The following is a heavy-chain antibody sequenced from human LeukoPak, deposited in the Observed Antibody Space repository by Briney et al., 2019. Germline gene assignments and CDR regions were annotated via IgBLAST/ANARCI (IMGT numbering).Heavy chain of an antibody. D-gene: IGHD3-22*01. J-gene: IGHJ5*02. CDR1: GFTFNNYG. V-gene: IGHV1-18*01. Sequence: ASVKVSCKTSGFTFNNYGIAWVRQAPGQGLEWMGWISAYNGKTDYAQNLQDRVTMTTDTSTTTAYMELRSLRSDDTAVYYCAREGSLHDSGDYYLSWFDPWGQGTLVTVSS. CDR3: AREGSLHDSGDYYLSWFDP. CDR2: ISAYNGKT.